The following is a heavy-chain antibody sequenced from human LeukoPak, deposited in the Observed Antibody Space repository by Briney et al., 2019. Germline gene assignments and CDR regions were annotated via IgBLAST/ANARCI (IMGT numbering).Heavy chain of an antibody. Sequence: GGSLRLSCAASGFTFSSYTMSWVRQAPGKGLEWVSYITGSSSTIYYADSVKGRFTISRDNAKNSLYLQMNSLRAEDTAVYYCARVSLLLGDWGRGTLVTVSS. CDR2: ITGSSSTI. J-gene: IGHJ4*02. CDR3: ARVSLLLGD. D-gene: IGHD3-22*01. CDR1: GFTFSSYT. V-gene: IGHV3-48*01.